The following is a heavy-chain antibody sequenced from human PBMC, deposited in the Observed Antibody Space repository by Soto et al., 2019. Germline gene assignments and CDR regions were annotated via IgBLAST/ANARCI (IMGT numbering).Heavy chain of an antibody. J-gene: IGHJ4*02. CDR1: GGSISSYY. D-gene: IGHD3-16*02. CDR3: ARTSPYYDYIWGSYRYTLPFDY. Sequence: PSETLSLTCTVSGGSISSYYWSWTRQPPGKGLEWIGYIYYSGSTNYNPSLKSRVTISVDTSKNQFSLKLSSVTAADTAVYYCARTSPYYDYIWGSYRYTLPFDYWGQGTLVTVSS. CDR2: IYYSGST. V-gene: IGHV4-59*01.